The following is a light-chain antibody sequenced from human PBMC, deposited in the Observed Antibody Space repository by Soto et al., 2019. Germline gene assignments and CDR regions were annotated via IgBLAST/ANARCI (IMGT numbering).Light chain of an antibody. CDR3: QQYGSALPWT. Sequence: ENVLTQSPGTLSLSPGERATLSCRASQSVSSSYLAWYQQKPGQAPRLLIYAASSRATGIPDRFSGSGSGTDFTLTISRLEPEDFAVYYCQQYGSALPWTFGQGTKVDIK. V-gene: IGKV3-20*01. CDR1: QSVSSSY. J-gene: IGKJ1*01. CDR2: AAS.